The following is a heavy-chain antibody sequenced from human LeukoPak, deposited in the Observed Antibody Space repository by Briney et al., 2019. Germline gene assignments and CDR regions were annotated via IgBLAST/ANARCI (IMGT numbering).Heavy chain of an antibody. V-gene: IGHV3-21*01. J-gene: IGHJ6*03. CDR3: ARASGWYERGPDYYYYYMDV. Sequence: PGGSLRLSCAASEFTFSSYTMNWVRQAPGKGLEWVSSISSSSSYIHYVDSVKGRFNISRDNAKNSLYLQMSSLRAEDTAVYYCARASGWYERGPDYYYYYMDVWGKGTTVTVSS. CDR1: EFTFSSYT. CDR2: ISSSSSYI. D-gene: IGHD6-19*01.